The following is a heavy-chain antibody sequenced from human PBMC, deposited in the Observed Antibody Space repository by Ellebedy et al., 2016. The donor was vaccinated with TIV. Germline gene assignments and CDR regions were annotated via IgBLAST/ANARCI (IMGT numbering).Heavy chain of an antibody. J-gene: IGHJ4*03. CDR3: ARVRFGDTAVDY. Sequence: GESLKISCAASGFTFSSYDMHWVRQGTGKGLEWVSAIGTAGDTYYPGPVKGRFTISRENAKNSLYPQITSLRAEDTAVYYCARVRFGDTAVDYWGQGTLVTVSS. V-gene: IGHV3-13*01. CDR2: IGTAGDT. D-gene: IGHD2-21*01. CDR1: GFTFSSYD.